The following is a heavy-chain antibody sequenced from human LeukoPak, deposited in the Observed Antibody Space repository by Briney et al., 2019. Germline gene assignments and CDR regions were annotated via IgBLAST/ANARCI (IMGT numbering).Heavy chain of an antibody. J-gene: IGHJ4*02. CDR1: GFPFSSYW. CDR3: ARLTGTTGFDY. V-gene: IGHV3-7*01. D-gene: IGHD1-1*01. CDR2: IKQDGSDK. Sequence: GGSLRLSCAASGFPFSSYWMSWVRQAPGNGLEWVANIKQDGSDKYYVDSVKGRFTISRDNAKNSLYLQLNSLRADDTAVYYCARLTGTTGFDYWGQGTLVTVSS.